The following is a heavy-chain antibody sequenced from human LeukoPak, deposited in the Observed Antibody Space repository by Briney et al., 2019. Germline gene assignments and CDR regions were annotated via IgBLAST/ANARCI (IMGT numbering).Heavy chain of an antibody. Sequence: ASVKVSCKATGSTFTSHDVNWVRQATGQGFEWMGWINPKSGNTGYAQKFKDRVTMTWNTSITTAYLELRSLRSDDTAVYYCARVVGWFDPWGQGTLVTVSS. CDR3: ARVVGWFDP. J-gene: IGHJ5*02. D-gene: IGHD2-15*01. V-gene: IGHV1-8*01. CDR2: INPKSGNT. CDR1: GSTFTSHD.